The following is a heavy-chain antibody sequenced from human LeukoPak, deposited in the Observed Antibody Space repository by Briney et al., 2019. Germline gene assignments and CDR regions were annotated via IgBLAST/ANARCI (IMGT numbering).Heavy chain of an antibody. J-gene: IGHJ1*01. D-gene: IGHD2-15*01. V-gene: IGHV4-34*01. CDR2: INHSGST. CDR1: GGSFSGYY. Sequence: SETLSLTCAVYGGSFSGYYWSWIRQPPGKGLEWIGEINHSGSTNYNPSLKSRVTISVDTSKNQLSLKLSSVTAADTAVYYCARRYCSGGSCYSGEYFQHWGQGTLVTVSS. CDR3: ARRYCSGGSCYSGEYFQH.